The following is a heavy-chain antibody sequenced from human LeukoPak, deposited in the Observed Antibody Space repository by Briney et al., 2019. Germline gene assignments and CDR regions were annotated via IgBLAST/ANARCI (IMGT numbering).Heavy chain of an antibody. CDR3: ARETSQKGAHYMDV. CDR2: IYTSGST. Sequence: SETLSLTCTVSGGSISSYYWSWIRQPAGKGLEWIGRIYTSGSTNYNPSLKSRVTISVDTSKNQFSLKLSSVTAADTAVYYCARETSQKGAHYMDVWGKGTTITISS. V-gene: IGHV4-4*07. J-gene: IGHJ6*03. D-gene: IGHD3-16*01. CDR1: GGSISSYY.